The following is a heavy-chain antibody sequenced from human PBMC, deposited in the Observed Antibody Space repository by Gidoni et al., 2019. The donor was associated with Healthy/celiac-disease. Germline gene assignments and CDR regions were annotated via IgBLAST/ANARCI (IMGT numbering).Heavy chain of an antibody. Sequence: QVQLQQWGAGLLKPSETLSLTCAVHGGSCSGHYWSWIRQPPGKGLEWIGEINHSGSTNYNPSLKSRVTISVDTSKIQFSLKLSSVTAADTAVYYCARGPRPPGIAAAGTLYYYYYMDVWGKGTTVTVSS. CDR2: INHSGST. CDR1: GGSCSGHY. D-gene: IGHD6-13*01. CDR3: ARGPRPPGIAAAGTLYYYYYMDV. V-gene: IGHV4-34*01. J-gene: IGHJ6*03.